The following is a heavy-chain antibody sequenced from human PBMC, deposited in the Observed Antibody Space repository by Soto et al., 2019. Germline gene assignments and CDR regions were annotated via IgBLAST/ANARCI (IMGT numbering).Heavy chain of an antibody. CDR2: VSGSGGRT. D-gene: IGHD5-18*01. CDR3: ANGPYSYFYIFDY. J-gene: IGHJ4*01. CDR1: GFTFSSYS. V-gene: IGHV3-23*01. Sequence: SLRLSSAASGFTFSSYSMSWVRQAAGKGLEWDLAVSGSGGRTYHAASLKGRLTTHRHDHKHNLYLQINSLRVEETAVYYGANGPYSYFYIFDYLGHGTLVTVSS.